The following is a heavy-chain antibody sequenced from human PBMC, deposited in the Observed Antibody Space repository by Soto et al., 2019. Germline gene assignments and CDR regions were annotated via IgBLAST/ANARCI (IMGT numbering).Heavy chain of an antibody. Sequence: QVQLVQSGAEVKKPGPSVKVSCKASGGTFSSYAISWVRQAPGQGLEWMGGIIPIFGTANYAQKFQGRVTITADESTSTAYMELSSLRSEDTAVYYCARAGTAAAGKYFDYWGQGTLVTVSS. CDR1: GGTFSSYA. CDR3: ARAGTAAAGKYFDY. D-gene: IGHD6-13*01. J-gene: IGHJ4*02. CDR2: IIPIFGTA. V-gene: IGHV1-69*01.